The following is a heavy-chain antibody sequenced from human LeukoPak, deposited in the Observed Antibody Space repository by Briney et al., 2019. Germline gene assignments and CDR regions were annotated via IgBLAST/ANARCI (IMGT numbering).Heavy chain of an antibody. V-gene: IGHV4-61*02. CDR1: GGSISSGSYY. D-gene: IGHD6-6*01. J-gene: IGHJ3*02. CDR2: IYTSGST. Sequence: SETLSLTCTVSGGSISSGSYYWSWIRQPAGKGLEWIWRIYTSGSTNYNPSLKSRVTISVGTSKNQFSLKLSSVTAAGTAVYYCAGENVGSSSDDAFDIWGQGTMVTVSS. CDR3: AGENVGSSSDDAFDI.